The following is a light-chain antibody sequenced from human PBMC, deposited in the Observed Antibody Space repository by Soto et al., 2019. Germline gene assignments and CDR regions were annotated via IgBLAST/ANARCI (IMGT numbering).Light chain of an antibody. J-gene: IGKJ3*01. CDR3: QQSYSTPPVP. CDR1: QSISSY. V-gene: IGKV1-39*01. Sequence: DIQMTQSPSSLSASVGDRVTITCRASQSISSYLNWYQQKPGKAPKLLIYASSSLQSGVPSRFSGSGSGKDFTLTISSLPPEDFATSSCQQSYSTPPVPFGPGTKVDIK. CDR2: ASS.